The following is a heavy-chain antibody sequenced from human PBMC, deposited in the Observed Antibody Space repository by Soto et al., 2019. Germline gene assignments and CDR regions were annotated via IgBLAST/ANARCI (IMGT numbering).Heavy chain of an antibody. J-gene: IGHJ5*02. CDR1: GFTFSSYW. CDR2: IKEDGSEK. V-gene: IGHV3-7*01. CDR3: ARERRISATCWFDP. D-gene: IGHD2-15*01. Sequence: GGSLRLSCAASGFTFSSYWMSWVRQAPGKGLEWVANIKEDGSEKYYVDSVRGRLTISRDNAKNSLYLQMNSLRAEDTAVYYCARERRISATCWFDPWGQGTLVTVSS.